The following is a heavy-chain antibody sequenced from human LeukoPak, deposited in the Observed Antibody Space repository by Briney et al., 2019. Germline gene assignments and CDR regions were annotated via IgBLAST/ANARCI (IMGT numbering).Heavy chain of an antibody. CDR2: IIPIFGTA. V-gene: IGHV1-69*13. D-gene: IGHD5-12*01. Sequence: SVKVSCKASGGTFSSYAISWVRQAPGQGLEWMGGIIPIFGTANYAQKFQGRVTITADESTSTAYMELSSLRSEDTAVYYCARIFGSGGYDYVLDYWGQGTLVTVSS. CDR1: GGTFSSYA. CDR3: ARIFGSGGYDYVLDY. J-gene: IGHJ4*02.